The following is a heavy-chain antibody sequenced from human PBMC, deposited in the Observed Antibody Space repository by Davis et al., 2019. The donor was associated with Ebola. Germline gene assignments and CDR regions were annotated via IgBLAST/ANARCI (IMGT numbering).Heavy chain of an antibody. D-gene: IGHD4-11*01. CDR2: ISYDGSNK. Sequence: PGGSLRLSCAASGFTFSSYAMHWVRQAPGKGLEWVAVISYDGSNKYYADSVKGRFTISRDNSRNTLYLQMNSLRAEDTALYHCARGAPHTDYPYAFDIWGQGTMVTVSS. J-gene: IGHJ3*02. CDR3: ARGAPHTDYPYAFDI. V-gene: IGHV3-30-3*01. CDR1: GFTFSSYA.